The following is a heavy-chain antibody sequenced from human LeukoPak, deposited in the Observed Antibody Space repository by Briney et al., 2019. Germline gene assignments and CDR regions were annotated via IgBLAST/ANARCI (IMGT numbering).Heavy chain of an antibody. CDR2: IYGGGDT. V-gene: IGHV3-66*01. CDR3: ATLGSGWYVGY. D-gene: IGHD6-19*01. CDR1: GFTVSSNY. J-gene: IGHJ4*02. Sequence: GGSLRLSCAASGFTVSSNYMSWVRQAPGKGLECVSVIYGGGDTYSADSVKGRFTISTDNSKNTLSLQVNSLRAEDTAVYYCATLGSGWYVGYWGQGTLVTVSS.